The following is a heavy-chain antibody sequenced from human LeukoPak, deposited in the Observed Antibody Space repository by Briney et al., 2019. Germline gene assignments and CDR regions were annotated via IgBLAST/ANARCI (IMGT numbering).Heavy chain of an antibody. CDR1: GGSVSNYY. CDR2: IYYTET. D-gene: IGHD7-27*01. J-gene: IGHJ4*02. V-gene: IGHV4-59*02. Sequence: SETLSLTCTVSGGSVSNYYWSWIRQSPGKGLEWIGYIYYTETSYNPSLKSRVTISADASKNQFSLKLYSVTAADTAVYYCATRKLGNDYWGQGTLVTVSS. CDR3: ATRKLGNDY.